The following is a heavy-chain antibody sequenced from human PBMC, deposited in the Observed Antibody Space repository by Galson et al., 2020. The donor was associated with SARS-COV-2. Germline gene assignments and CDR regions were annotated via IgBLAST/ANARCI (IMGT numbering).Heavy chain of an antibody. CDR2: IHHSGTT. CDR3: ARPSSSGYYSMWYFDL. CDR1: GYSINSDFY. V-gene: IGHV4-38-2*01. J-gene: IGHJ2*01. Sequence: SETLSLTCAVSGYSINSDFYWAWIRQPPGKGLEWIGSIHHSGTTYQNPPLKSRVALSLDTSKNQLSLNLSSVTDAATAVYYCARPSSSGYYSMWYFDLWGRGTVVTVSS. D-gene: IGHD3-22*01.